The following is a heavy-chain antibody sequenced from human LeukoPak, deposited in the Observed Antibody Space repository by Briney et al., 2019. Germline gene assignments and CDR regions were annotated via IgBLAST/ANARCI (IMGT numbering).Heavy chain of an antibody. Sequence: SETLSLTCTVSSGSISTGNYYWGWVRQPPGKALEWIGNIFYSGSTYYSPSLKSRVTISLDTSRNQFSLKLNSVTAADTAVYYCARGDILTGSQDAFDIWGQGTMVTVSS. CDR2: IFYSGST. J-gene: IGHJ3*02. CDR3: ARGDILTGSQDAFDI. CDR1: SGSISTGNYY. V-gene: IGHV4-39*07. D-gene: IGHD3-9*01.